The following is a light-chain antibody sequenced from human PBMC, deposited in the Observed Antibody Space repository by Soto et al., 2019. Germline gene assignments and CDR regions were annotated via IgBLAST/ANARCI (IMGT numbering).Light chain of an antibody. V-gene: IGKV1-8*01. Sequence: VPMTQSPSSLSASTGDRVTITCRASQGISSYLAWYQQKPGKAPKLLIYAASTLQSGVPSRFSGSGSGTDFTLTISCLQSEDFATYYCQQYYSYPRTFGQGTKVDIK. CDR1: QGISSY. CDR2: AAS. CDR3: QQYYSYPRT. J-gene: IGKJ1*01.